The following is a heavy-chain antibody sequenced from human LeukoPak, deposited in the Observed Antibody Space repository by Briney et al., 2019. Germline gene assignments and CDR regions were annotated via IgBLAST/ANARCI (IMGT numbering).Heavy chain of an antibody. D-gene: IGHD3-3*01. CDR1: GGSFSGYY. Sequence: SETLSLTCAVYGGSFSGYYWSWIRQPPGKGLEWIGEINHSGSTNYNPSLKSRVTISVDTSKNQFSLKVSSVTAADTAVHYCASLTIFGVVDYFDFWGQGTLVTVSS. CDR3: ASLTIFGVVDYFDF. V-gene: IGHV4-34*01. J-gene: IGHJ4*02. CDR2: INHSGST.